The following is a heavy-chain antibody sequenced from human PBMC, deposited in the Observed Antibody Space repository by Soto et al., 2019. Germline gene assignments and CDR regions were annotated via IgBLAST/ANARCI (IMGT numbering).Heavy chain of an antibody. CDR2: ISSGGEYR. J-gene: IGHJ5*02. CDR3: TKDRQLVQDWFDP. Sequence: EVQLVESGGGLAKPGGSLRLSCVVSGFTFSTYNMNWVRQAPGKGLEWVSFISSGGEYRYYADSVKGRFNISRDNAQNSLYLHLNSLRAEDTAVYYCTKDRQLVQDWFDPWGQGTPVTVS. V-gene: IGHV3-21*01. CDR1: GFTFSTYN. D-gene: IGHD6-13*01.